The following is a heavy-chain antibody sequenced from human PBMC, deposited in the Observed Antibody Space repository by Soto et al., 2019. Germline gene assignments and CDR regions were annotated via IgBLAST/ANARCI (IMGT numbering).Heavy chain of an antibody. CDR2: ISYSGNT. J-gene: IGHJ4*02. V-gene: IGHV4-30-4*01. CDR3: AIASTVTTAASFDS. CDR1: GGSISSDDYY. D-gene: IGHD4-17*01. Sequence: SETLSLTCTVSGGSISSDDYYWSWIRQPPGKGLEWIGYISYSGNTYYNPSLQNRVALSVDTSKNQFSLKLISVTATDTAVYYCAIASTVTTAASFDSWGQGALVTVS.